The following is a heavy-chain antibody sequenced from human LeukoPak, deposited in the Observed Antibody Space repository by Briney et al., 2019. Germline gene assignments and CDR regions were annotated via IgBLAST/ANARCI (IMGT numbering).Heavy chain of an antibody. D-gene: IGHD3-22*01. CDR3: ARDKWSGYYYDAFDI. V-gene: IGHV1-2*02. J-gene: IGHJ3*02. CDR1: GYTFTGYY. CDR2: INPNSGGT. Sequence: ASVKVSCKASGYTFTGYYMHWVRQAPGQGLEWMGWINPNSGGTNYAQKFQGKVTMTRDTSISTAYMELSRLRSDDTAVYYCARDKWSGYYYDAFDIWGQGTMVTVSS.